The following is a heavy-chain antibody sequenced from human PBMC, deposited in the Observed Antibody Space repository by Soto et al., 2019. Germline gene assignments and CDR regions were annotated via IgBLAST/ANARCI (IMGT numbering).Heavy chain of an antibody. CDR2: IYYSGST. CDR1: GGSISSGGYY. J-gene: IGHJ6*03. V-gene: IGHV4-31*03. D-gene: IGHD2-2*01. Sequence: SQTLSLTCTVSGGSISSGGYYWSWIRQHPGKGLEWIGYIYYSGSTYYNPSLKSRVTISVDTSKNQFSLKLSSVTAADTAVYYCARTIVVVPAAMKGSIYYYMDVWGKGTTVTVSS. CDR3: ARTIVVVPAAMKGSIYYYMDV.